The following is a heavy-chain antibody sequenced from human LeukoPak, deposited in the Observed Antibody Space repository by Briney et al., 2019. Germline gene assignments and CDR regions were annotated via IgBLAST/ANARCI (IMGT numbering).Heavy chain of an antibody. J-gene: IGHJ5*01. V-gene: IGHV3-53*01. D-gene: IGHD2-2*01. CDR2: IYTGGIT. CDR1: GFPVSSKF. CDR3: AKEPREYCSGTSCPNWFDS. Sequence: GGSLRLSCAASGFPVSSKFMHWVRQAPGKGLEWVSVIYTGGITYYGDSVTGRFTISRDNSKNTLFLHMNDLRAEDTAVYYCAKEPREYCSGTSCPNWFDSWGQGTLVTVSS.